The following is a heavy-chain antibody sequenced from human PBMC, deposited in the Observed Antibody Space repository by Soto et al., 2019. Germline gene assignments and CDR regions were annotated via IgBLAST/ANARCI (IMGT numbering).Heavy chain of an antibody. CDR3: AKDRDYPRDQFHY. J-gene: IGHJ4*02. CDR1: GFTFTYYA. CDR2: ISANGQGI. D-gene: IGHD2-2*01. Sequence: LRLSCTASGFTFTYYAFSWVRQAPGKGLEWVSAISANGQGIYYADSVRGRFTISRDNSKNTVFLHMDSLRAEDTAVYYCAKDRDYPRDQFHYWGQGTLVTVS. V-gene: IGHV3-23*01.